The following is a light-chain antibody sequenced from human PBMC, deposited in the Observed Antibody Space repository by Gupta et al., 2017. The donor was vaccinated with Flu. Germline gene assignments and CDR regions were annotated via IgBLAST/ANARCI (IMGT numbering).Light chain of an antibody. CDR1: NIGSKS. J-gene: IGLJ1*01. CDR2: DDF. V-gene: IGLV3-21*02. Sequence: SYVLTQPPSVSVAPGHTARITCGGNNIGSKSVHWYQQKPGQAPVLVVYDDFDRPSGIPERFSGSNSGNTATLTISRVEAGDEADYYCQVWDDSGDHCLFGTGTKVTVL. CDR3: QVWDDSGDHCL.